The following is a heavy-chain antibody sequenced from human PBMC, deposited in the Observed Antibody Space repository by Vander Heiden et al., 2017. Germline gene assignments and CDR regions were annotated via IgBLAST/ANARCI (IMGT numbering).Heavy chain of an antibody. D-gene: IGHD6-19*01. CDR2: IYYSGST. CDR1: GGSISSSRYY. CDR3: AGVRGLAVAGTGGFDP. Sequence: QLQLQESGPGLAKPSDTLSLTCTVSGGSISSSRYYWGWIRQPPGKGLECIGVIYYSGSTYYTPSLKSRVTISVDTSKNQFSLKLRSVTAADTAVYYCAGVRGLAVAGTGGFDPWGQGTLVTVSS. J-gene: IGHJ5*02. V-gene: IGHV4-39*01.